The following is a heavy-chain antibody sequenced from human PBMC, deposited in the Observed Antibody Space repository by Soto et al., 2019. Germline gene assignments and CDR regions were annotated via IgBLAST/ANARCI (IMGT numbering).Heavy chain of an antibody. J-gene: IGHJ6*02. CDR2: ISSSSSTI. CDR1: GFTFSSYS. D-gene: IGHD3-22*01. CDR3: ARAGDGYDSSGKAVFYYYGMDV. Sequence: PGGSLRLSCAASGFTFSSYSMNWVRQAPGKGLEWVSYISSSSSTIYYADSVKGRFTISRDNAKNSLYLQMNSLRAEDTAVYYCARAGDGYDSSGKAVFYYYGMDVWGQGTTVTVSS. V-gene: IGHV3-48*01.